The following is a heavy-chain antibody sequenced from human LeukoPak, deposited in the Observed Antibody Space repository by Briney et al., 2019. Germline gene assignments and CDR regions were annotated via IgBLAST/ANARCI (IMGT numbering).Heavy chain of an antibody. V-gene: IGHV4-34*01. D-gene: IGHD6-13*01. J-gene: IGHJ4*02. CDR2: INHSGST. CDR1: GGSFSGYY. Sequence: SETLSLTCAVYGGSFSGYYWSWIRQPPGKGLEWIGEINHSGSTNYNPSLKSRVTISVDTSKNQFSLKLSSVTAADTAVYYCARVSPATYSSSWYRGYDFDYWGQGTLVTVSS. CDR3: ARVSPATYSSSWYRGYDFDY.